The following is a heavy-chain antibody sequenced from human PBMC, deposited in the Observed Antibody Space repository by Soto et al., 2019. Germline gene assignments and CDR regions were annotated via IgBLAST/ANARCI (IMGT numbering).Heavy chain of an antibody. CDR3: AHRLGIVVAAHFDY. J-gene: IGHJ4*02. Sequence: QITLKESGPTLVKPTQTLTLTCTFSGFSLGTGGVGVGWIRQPPGKALEWLALIYWDDGKHYSPSLKSRLTTTQDPSKNQVVLTIPNMDPVDTATYYCAHRLGIVVAAHFDYWGQGTPVSVSS. CDR2: IYWDDGK. CDR1: GFSLGTGGVG. V-gene: IGHV2-5*02. D-gene: IGHD6-19*01.